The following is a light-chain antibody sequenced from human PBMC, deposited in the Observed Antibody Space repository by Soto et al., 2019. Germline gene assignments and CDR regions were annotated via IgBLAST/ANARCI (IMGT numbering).Light chain of an antibody. CDR2: GAS. V-gene: IGKV3-15*01. Sequence: EVVMPQSPDTLSVSPGERATLSCRASQSVNSNLAWYQQRLGQAPRLLIFGASTRATDIPPRFSGSGSGTEFTLTISSLQSEDFAVYYCQQYNNWPRTFGQGTKVDIK. J-gene: IGKJ1*01. CDR1: QSVNSN. CDR3: QQYNNWPRT.